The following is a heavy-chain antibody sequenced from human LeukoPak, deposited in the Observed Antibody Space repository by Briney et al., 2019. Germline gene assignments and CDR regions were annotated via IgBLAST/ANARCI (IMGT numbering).Heavy chain of an antibody. V-gene: IGHV3-48*04. CDR1: GLTFSSYN. Sequence: GGSLRLSCAASGLTFSSYNINWVRQAPGKGLEWVSYISSSGSTIYYADSVKGRFTISRDNAKNSLYLQMNSLRAEDTAVYYCAELGITMIGGVWGKGTTVTISS. J-gene: IGHJ6*04. CDR3: AELGITMIGGV. D-gene: IGHD3-10*02. CDR2: ISSSGSTI.